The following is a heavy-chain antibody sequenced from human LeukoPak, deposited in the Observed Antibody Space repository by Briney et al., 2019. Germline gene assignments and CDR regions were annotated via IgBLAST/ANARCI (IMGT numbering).Heavy chain of an antibody. V-gene: IGHV3-30*03. J-gene: IGHJ5*02. D-gene: IGHD3-10*01. CDR2: ISYDGGQK. Sequence: GGSLRLSCVASGFTFSAYGMHWVRQAPGRGLEWVAVISYDGGQKYYADSVKGRFTISRDNAKNSLYLQMNSLRAEDTAVYYCARETPGRPCATWGQGTLVSVSS. CDR3: ARETPGRPCAT. CDR1: GFTFSAYG.